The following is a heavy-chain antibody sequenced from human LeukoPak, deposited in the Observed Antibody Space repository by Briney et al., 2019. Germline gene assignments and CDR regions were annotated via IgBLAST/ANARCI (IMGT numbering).Heavy chain of an antibody. Sequence: SETLSLTCTVSGDSISYYYWSWIRQPPGKGLELIGKIYYSGNTNYNPSLKSRVTISVDTSKNQFSLKLSSVTAADTAVYYCARVRGYSYDSSDFDYWGQGTLVTVSS. J-gene: IGHJ4*02. CDR3: ARVRGYSYDSSDFDY. V-gene: IGHV4-59*01. CDR2: IYYSGNT. CDR1: GDSISYYY. D-gene: IGHD5-18*01.